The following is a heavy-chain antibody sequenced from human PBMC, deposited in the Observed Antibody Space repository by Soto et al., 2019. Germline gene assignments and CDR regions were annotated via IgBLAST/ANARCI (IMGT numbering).Heavy chain of an antibody. CDR3: ARGPYSSGWYVVDY. V-gene: IGHV4-4*07. D-gene: IGHD6-19*01. CDR1: GASISAYA. Sequence: PSETLSLTCTVSGASISAYAWSWIRQHAGKGLEWIGRLYSSGNTNYNPSFKSRLTMSADTSKNQFSLKLSSVTAADTAVYYCARGPYSSGWYVVDYWGQGTLVTVSS. CDR2: LYSSGNT. J-gene: IGHJ4*02.